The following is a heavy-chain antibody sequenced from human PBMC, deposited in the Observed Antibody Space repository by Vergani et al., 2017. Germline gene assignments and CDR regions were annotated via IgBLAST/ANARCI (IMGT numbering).Heavy chain of an antibody. CDR1: GFTFSSYA. V-gene: IGHV3-23*04. Sequence: EVQLVESGGGLVQPGGSLRLSCAASGFTFSSYAMSWVRQAPGKGLEWVSAISGSGGSTYYADSVKGRFTISRDNSKNTLYLQMNSLRAEDKAVYYCAKEKFGAGTFGGVIGTKIYYYYYGMDVWGQGTTVTVSS. CDR2: ISGSGGST. J-gene: IGHJ6*02. CDR3: AKEKFGAGTFGGVIGTKIYYYYYGMDV. D-gene: IGHD3-16*02.